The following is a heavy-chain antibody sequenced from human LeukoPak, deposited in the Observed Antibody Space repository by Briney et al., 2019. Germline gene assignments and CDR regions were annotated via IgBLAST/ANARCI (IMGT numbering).Heavy chain of an antibody. J-gene: IGHJ6*02. D-gene: IGHD3-10*01. Sequence: GGSLRLSCAASGFTFSNYWMDWVRQAPGRGLVWVSRVNGDGSSTSHADSVKGRFTISRDNAKNTLYLQMNSLRAEDTAVYFCARAAGNYYYGMDVWGQGTTVTVSS. V-gene: IGHV3-74*01. CDR3: ARAAGNYYYGMDV. CDR1: GFTFSNYW. CDR2: VNGDGSST.